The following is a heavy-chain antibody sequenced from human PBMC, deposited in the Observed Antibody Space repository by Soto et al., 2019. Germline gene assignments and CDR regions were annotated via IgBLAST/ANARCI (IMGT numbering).Heavy chain of an antibody. Sequence: SETLSLTCTVSGGSISNFYWSWIRQPPGKGLEWIGYVYYTGSTSYNPSLKRRATFSVDTSRGQFSLRLSSVTAADTAVYYCARAIAVAGTRAFEIWGQGSMVTVSS. D-gene: IGHD6-19*01. CDR1: GGSISNFY. V-gene: IGHV4-59*12. CDR2: VYYTGST. J-gene: IGHJ3*02. CDR3: ARAIAVAGTRAFEI.